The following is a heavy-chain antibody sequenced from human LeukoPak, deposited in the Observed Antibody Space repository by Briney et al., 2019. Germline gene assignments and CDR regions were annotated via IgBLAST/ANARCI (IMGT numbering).Heavy chain of an antibody. CDR1: GFTLSSNA. D-gene: IGHD4-17*01. CDR2: TSGSGTTT. CDR3: AKEGSTVTTYFDY. V-gene: IGHV3-23*01. Sequence: GGSLRLSCAASGFTLSSNAMSWVRQAPGKGLEWVSATSGSGTTTFYADSVKGRFIISRDNSENTVYLQMNSLRAEDTAVYYCAKEGSTVTTYFDYWGQGTLVTVSS. J-gene: IGHJ4*02.